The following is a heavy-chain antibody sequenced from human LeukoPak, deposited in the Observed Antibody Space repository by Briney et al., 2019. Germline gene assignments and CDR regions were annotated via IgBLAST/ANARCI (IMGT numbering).Heavy chain of an antibody. CDR1: GYTFTGYY. Sequence: ASVKVSCKASGYTFTGYYMHWVRQAPGQGLEWMGWINPNSGGTNYAQKFQGWVTMTRDTSISTAYMELSRLRSDDTAVYYCARGLLWFGELSNSFDYWGQGTLVTVSS. V-gene: IGHV1-2*04. CDR3: ARGLLWFGELSNSFDY. J-gene: IGHJ4*02. D-gene: IGHD3-10*01. CDR2: INPNSGGT.